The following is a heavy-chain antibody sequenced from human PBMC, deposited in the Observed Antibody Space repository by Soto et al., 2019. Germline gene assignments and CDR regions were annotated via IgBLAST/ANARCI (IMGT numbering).Heavy chain of an antibody. D-gene: IGHD6-6*01. J-gene: IGHJ6*03. Sequence: GGSLRLSCAASGFTFSACAMHWVRQGPGKGLEWVANIKQDGKEKYYVDSVKGRFTISRDNAKNSLYLQMNSLRAEDTAVYYCARLAKHPYYYYYMDVWGKGTTVTVSS. V-gene: IGHV3-7*01. CDR2: IKQDGKEK. CDR1: GFTFSACA. CDR3: ARLAKHPYYYYYMDV.